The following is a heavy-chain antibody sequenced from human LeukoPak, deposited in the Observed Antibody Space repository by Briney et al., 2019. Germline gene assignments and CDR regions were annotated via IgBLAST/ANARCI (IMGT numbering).Heavy chain of an antibody. D-gene: IGHD3-16*01. CDR1: GGSFSGYY. J-gene: IGHJ4*02. CDR3: AGYYGRY. Sequence: SETLSLTCAVYGGSFSGYYWSWIRQPPGKGLEWIGEINHSGSTNYNPSLKSRVTISVDTSKNQFSLKLSSVTAADTAVYYCAGYYGRYWGQGTLVTVSS. V-gene: IGHV4-34*01. CDR2: INHSGST.